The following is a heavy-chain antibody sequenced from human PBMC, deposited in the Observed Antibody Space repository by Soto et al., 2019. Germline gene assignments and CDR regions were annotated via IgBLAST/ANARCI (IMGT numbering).Heavy chain of an antibody. J-gene: IGHJ4*02. CDR2: MNPNSGNT. Sequence: QVQLVQSGAEVKKPGASVKLSCKASGYTFTSYDITWVRQATGQGLEWMGWMNPNSGNTGCAQKFQCRVTMTRNTSISTAYMELSSLISDDTAVYYCAREDYGGRPGYWSQGTLVTVSS. D-gene: IGHD4-17*01. CDR3: AREDYGGRPGY. V-gene: IGHV1-8*01. CDR1: GYTFTSYD.